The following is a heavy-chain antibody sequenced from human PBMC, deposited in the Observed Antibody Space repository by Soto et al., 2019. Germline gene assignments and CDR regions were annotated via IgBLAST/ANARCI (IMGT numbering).Heavy chain of an antibody. J-gene: IGHJ3*02. D-gene: IGHD6-13*01. CDR3: AKDRGSSWHNAFDI. CDR1: GFTFADYA. CDR2: ISWNSGSI. V-gene: IGHV3-9*01. Sequence: EVQLVESGGGLVQPGRSLRLSCAASGFTFADYAMHWVRQAPGKGLEWVSGISWNSGSIGYADSVKGRFTISRDNAKNSLYLQMNSLRAEDTALYYCAKDRGSSWHNAFDIWGQGRMVTVSS.